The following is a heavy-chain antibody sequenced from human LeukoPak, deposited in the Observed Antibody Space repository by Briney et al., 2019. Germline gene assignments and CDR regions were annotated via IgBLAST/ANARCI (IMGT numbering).Heavy chain of an antibody. Sequence: SVKVSCKASGGTFSSYAISWVRQAPGQGLEWMGGIIPIFGTANYTQKFQGRVTITADESTSTAYMELSSLRSEDTAVYYCARLGFGYCSSTSCYYYYGMDVWGQGTTVTVSS. D-gene: IGHD2-2*03. V-gene: IGHV1-69*13. CDR3: ARLGFGYCSSTSCYYYYGMDV. CDR2: IIPIFGTA. J-gene: IGHJ6*02. CDR1: GGTFSSYA.